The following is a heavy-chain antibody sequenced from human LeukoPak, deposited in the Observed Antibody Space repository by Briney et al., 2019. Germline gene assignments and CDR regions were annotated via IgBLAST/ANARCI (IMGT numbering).Heavy chain of an antibody. Sequence: PGGSLRLSCAASGFTFSSYAMHWVRQAPGKGLEWVAVISYDGSNKYYADSVKGRFTISRDNSKNTLYLQMNSLRAEDTAVYYCARDIGRAVVAALDYWGQGTLVTVSS. J-gene: IGHJ4*02. CDR2: ISYDGSNK. V-gene: IGHV3-30-3*01. CDR3: ARDIGRAVVAALDY. CDR1: GFTFSSYA. D-gene: IGHD2-15*01.